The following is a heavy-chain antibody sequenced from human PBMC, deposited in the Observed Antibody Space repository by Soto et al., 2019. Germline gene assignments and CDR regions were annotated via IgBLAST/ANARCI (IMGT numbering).Heavy chain of an antibody. CDR2: IYSGGST. CDR3: ARDLRSSGWYSFDY. V-gene: IGHV3-66*01. Sequence: GGSLRLSCAASGFTVSSNYMSWVRQAPGKGLEWVSVIYSGGSTYYADSVKGRFTISRDNSKNTLYLQMNSLRAEDTAVYYCARDLRSSGWYSFDYWGQGTLVTVSS. CDR1: GFTVSSNY. J-gene: IGHJ4*02. D-gene: IGHD6-19*01.